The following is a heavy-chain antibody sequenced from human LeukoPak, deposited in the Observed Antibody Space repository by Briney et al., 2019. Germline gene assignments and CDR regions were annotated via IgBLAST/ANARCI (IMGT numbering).Heavy chain of an antibody. D-gene: IGHD3-3*01. CDR2: IYYSGST. J-gene: IGHJ4*02. Sequence: SSQTLSLTCTVSGGSISSGGYYWSWIRQHPGKGLEWIGYIYYSGSTYYNPSLKSRVTLSVDTSKNQFSLKLSSVTAADTAVYYCARAGGFFSPFGYWGQGTLVTVSS. V-gene: IGHV4-31*03. CDR1: GGSISSGGYY. CDR3: ARAGGFFSPFGY.